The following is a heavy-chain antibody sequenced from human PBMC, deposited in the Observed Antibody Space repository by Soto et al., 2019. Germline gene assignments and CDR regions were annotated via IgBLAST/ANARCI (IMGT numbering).Heavy chain of an antibody. Sequence: QVQLQESGPGLVKPSETLSLTCSVSGASVSSGTYPWTWVRQPPGKGLEWIGYIYHSGNTKYNPSRVGRVTMSVETSKNHFSLRLTSVTAADTAVYDCARDRPGMGAEYWGQGTLVTVSS. V-gene: IGHV4-61*03. CDR1: GASVSSGTYP. CDR2: IYHSGNT. CDR3: ARDRPGMGAEY. J-gene: IGHJ4*02. D-gene: IGHD3-16*01.